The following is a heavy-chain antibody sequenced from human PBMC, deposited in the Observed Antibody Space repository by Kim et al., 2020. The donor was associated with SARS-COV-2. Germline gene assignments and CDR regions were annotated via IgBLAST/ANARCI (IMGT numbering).Heavy chain of an antibody. CDR3: AKTKWLRSICGMDV. Sequence: GGSLRLSCAASGFTFSSYAMNWVRQVPGKGLEWVSAISGGGESTYYADSVKGRFTISRDNSKNTLYLQMNSLRAEDTAVFYCAKTKWLRSICGMDVWGQG. CDR2: ISGGGEST. J-gene: IGHJ6*02. D-gene: IGHD5-12*01. V-gene: IGHV3-23*01. CDR1: GFTFSSYA.